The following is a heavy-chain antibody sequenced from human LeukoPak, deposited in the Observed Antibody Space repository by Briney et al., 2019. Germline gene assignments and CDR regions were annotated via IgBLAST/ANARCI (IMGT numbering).Heavy chain of an antibody. D-gene: IGHD6-13*01. CDR2: ISAYNGNT. Sequence: ASVKVSCKASGYTFTSYGISWVRQAPGQGLEWMGWISAYNGNTNYAQKLQGRVTMTTDTSTSTAYMELRSLRSDDTAVYYCASTPRIPAAGTIDYWGQGTLVTVSS. CDR3: ASTPRIPAAGTIDY. CDR1: GYTFTSYG. J-gene: IGHJ4*02. V-gene: IGHV1-18*01.